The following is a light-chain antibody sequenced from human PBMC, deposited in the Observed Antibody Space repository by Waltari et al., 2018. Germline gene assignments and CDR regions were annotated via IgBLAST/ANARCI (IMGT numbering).Light chain of an antibody. CDR3: QQFDNLPLT. CDR2: DAT. J-gene: IGKJ4*01. Sequence: IQMTQSPSSLSSSLGDRVTITCQATQDISNYLNWYQQKPGQAPKLLIYDATSLQTGVPSRFSGSGSGTDFTFTISSLQPEDIATYYCQQFDNLPLTFGGGTKVEIK. CDR1: QDISNY. V-gene: IGKV1-33*01.